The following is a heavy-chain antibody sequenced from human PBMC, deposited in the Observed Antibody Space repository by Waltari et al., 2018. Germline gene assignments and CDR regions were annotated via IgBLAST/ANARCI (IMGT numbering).Heavy chain of an antibody. V-gene: IGHV3-53*01. CDR3: ARDGPGQLEAFDI. J-gene: IGHJ3*02. CDR1: GFTVSSNY. D-gene: IGHD3-10*01. CDR2: VYSGGSS. Sequence: EVQLVESGGGLIQPGGSLRLSCAASGFTVSSNYMSWVRQAPGKGLEWVSVVYSGGSSYSADSVKGRFTISRDNSKNTLYLQMNSLRAEYTAVYYCARDGPGQLEAFDIWGQGTMVTVSS.